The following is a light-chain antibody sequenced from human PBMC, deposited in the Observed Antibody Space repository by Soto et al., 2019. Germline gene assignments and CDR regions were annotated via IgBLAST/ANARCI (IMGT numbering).Light chain of an antibody. V-gene: IGKV3-15*01. Sequence: EIVRTQSPATLSVSPGERATLSCRASQSVSSNLAWYQQKPGQAPRLPIYGASTRATGIPARFSGSGSGTEFTLTISSLQSEDFAVYYCQQYNNWPRTFGQGTKVDIK. CDR1: QSVSSN. J-gene: IGKJ1*01. CDR3: QQYNNWPRT. CDR2: GAS.